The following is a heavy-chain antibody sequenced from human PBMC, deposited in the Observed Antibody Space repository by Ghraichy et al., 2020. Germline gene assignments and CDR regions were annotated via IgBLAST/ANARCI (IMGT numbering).Heavy chain of an antibody. CDR2: ISYDGSNK. Sequence: GGSLRLSCAASGFYFSNFGIHWVRQAPGKGLEWVAVISYDGSNKYYVDSVKGRFTISRDNSKNTLFLQMNNLRTEDTAVYYCAKERLRMGASVDVWCQGTMVTVSS. CDR3: AKERLRMGASVDV. CDR1: GFYFSNFG. J-gene: IGHJ3*01. V-gene: IGHV3-30*18. D-gene: IGHD3-16*01.